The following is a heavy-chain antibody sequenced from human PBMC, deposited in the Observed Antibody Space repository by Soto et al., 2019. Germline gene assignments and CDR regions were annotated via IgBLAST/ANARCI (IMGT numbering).Heavy chain of an antibody. Sequence: EVQLLESGGGFVKPGGSLRLSCEGSGFIFSSHAMSWVRQAPGKGLEWVSSVSQSGASVHLLDFLKGRFSSSRDNSRNTLYLELNNLRVDDTAVYYCAKDLPLWSGYSFSENHWGQGTLVTVSS. J-gene: IGHJ5*02. CDR1: GFIFSSHA. V-gene: IGHV3-23*01. CDR3: AKDLPLWSGYSFSENH. D-gene: IGHD3-3*01. CDR2: VSQSGASV.